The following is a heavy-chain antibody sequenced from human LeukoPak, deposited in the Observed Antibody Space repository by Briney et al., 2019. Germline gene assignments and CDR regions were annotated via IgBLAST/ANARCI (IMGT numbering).Heavy chain of an antibody. CDR1: GGSISSSTYY. Sequence: SETLSLTCTVSGGSISSSTYYWGWIRQPPGKGLEWIGSMYYSGNIYYNPSLKSRVTISVDTSKNQLSLKLSSVTAADTAVYYCARGRVSSSTWYSTYYYYFYMDVWGKGTTVTVSS. CDR2: MYYSGNI. V-gene: IGHV4-39*07. D-gene: IGHD1-1*01. J-gene: IGHJ6*03. CDR3: ARGRVSSSTWYSTYYYYFYMDV.